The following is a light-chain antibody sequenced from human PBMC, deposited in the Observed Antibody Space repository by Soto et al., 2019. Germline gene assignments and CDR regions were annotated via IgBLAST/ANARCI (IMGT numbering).Light chain of an antibody. J-gene: IGLJ2*01. CDR3: SSYTSSTTLVI. CDR2: DVA. CDR1: SSDVGGYDY. Sequence: QSVLTQPASVSGPPGQSITISCTGTSSDVGGYDYVSWYQQHPGKAPKLMIYDVANRPSGVSDRFSGSKSGNTASLTISGLQADDEADYYCSSYTSSTTLVIFGGGTKVTV. V-gene: IGLV2-14*03.